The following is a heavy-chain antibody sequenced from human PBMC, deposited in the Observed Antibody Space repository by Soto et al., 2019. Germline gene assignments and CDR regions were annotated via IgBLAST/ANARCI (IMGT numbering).Heavy chain of an antibody. V-gene: IGHV3-7*03. Sequence: GGSLRLSCAASGFTFSSYWMSWVRQAPGKGLEWVANIKQDGSEKYYVDSVKGRFTISRDNAKNSLYLQMNSLRAEDTAVYYCARDSYYGSGSYYMYWGQGTLVTVSS. J-gene: IGHJ4*02. CDR3: ARDSYYGSGSYYMY. CDR1: GFTFSSYW. D-gene: IGHD3-10*01. CDR2: IKQDGSEK.